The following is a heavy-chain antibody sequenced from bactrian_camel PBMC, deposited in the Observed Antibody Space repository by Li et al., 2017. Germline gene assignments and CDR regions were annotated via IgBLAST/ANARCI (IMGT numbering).Heavy chain of an antibody. V-gene: IGHV3S1*01. CDR3: TTRGDSEYESDFVY. D-gene: IGHD4*01. Sequence: HVQLVESGGGLVQPGGSLRISCSASGFTGETNWLYWVRQAPGKGPEWVATISTDVTSTYYPDSVRGRFTISRDNAKNMVYLQMNSLKSEDTALYYCTTRGDSEYESDFVYWGQGTQVTVS. J-gene: IGHJ6*01. CDR2: ISTDVTST. CDR1: GFTGETNW.